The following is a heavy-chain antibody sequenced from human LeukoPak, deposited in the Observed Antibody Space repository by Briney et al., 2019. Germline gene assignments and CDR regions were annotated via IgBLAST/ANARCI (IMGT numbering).Heavy chain of an antibody. CDR3: ARDYGGSSPFDY. V-gene: IGHV3-7*01. J-gene: IGHJ4*02. Sequence: GGSLRLSCAASGFTFSNYWMTWVRQAPGMGLEWVAYLKPDGSAAYYMDSVRGRFTISRDNAKNSLYLQMSSLRAEDTAVYYCARDYGGSSPFDYWGQGTLVTVSS. D-gene: IGHD4-23*01. CDR1: GFTFSNYW. CDR2: LKPDGSAA.